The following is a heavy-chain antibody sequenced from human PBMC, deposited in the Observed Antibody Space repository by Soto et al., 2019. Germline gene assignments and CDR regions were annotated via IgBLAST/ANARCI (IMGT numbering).Heavy chain of an antibody. Sequence: PSETLSLTCVVYDGSLTEYHWSWVRQTPGKGLEWIGEVSHHGTSNYNPSLGSRVIMSFDKSKDQFSLTLQSVTAADTGIYYCARGQSAVDVFFPTPVPFYPWGPGTPVTVSS. CDR1: DGSLTEYH. J-gene: IGHJ5*02. CDR2: VSHHGTS. D-gene: IGHD1-1*01. V-gene: IGHV4-34*01. CDR3: ARGQSAVDVFFPTPVPFYP.